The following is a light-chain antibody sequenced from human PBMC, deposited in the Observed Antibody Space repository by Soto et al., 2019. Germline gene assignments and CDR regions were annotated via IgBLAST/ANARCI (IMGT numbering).Light chain of an antibody. CDR3: QQYNNWPPIT. Sequence: EIVLTQSPGTLSLSPGERSTLSCRASQSVSSKLAWYQQKPGQAPTLXXYGASTRATGIPARFSGSGSGTEFTLTISSLQSEDFAVYYGQQYNNWPPITFGQGTRLEIK. V-gene: IGKV3-15*01. CDR2: GAS. J-gene: IGKJ5*01. CDR1: QSVSSK.